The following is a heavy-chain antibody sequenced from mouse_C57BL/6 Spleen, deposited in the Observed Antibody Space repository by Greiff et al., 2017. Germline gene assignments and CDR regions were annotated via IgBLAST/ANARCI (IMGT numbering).Heavy chain of an antibody. CDR3: VRESSGYSYYAMDY. CDR1: GFTFNTYA. V-gene: IGHV10-3*01. CDR2: IRSKSSNYAT. J-gene: IGHJ4*01. D-gene: IGHD3-2*02. Sequence: EVQGVESGGGLVQPKGSLKLSCAASGFTFNTYAMHWVRQAPGKGLEWVARIRSKSSNYATYYADSVKDRFTISRDDSQSMLYLQMNNLKTEDTAMYYCVRESSGYSYYAMDYWGQGTSVTVSS.